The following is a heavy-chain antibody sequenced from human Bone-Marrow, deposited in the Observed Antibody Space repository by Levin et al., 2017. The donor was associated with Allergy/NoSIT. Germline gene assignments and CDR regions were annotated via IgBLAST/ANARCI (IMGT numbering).Heavy chain of an antibody. J-gene: IGHJ5*02. CDR2: INPTGGNT. Sequence: PGGSLRLSCAASGFTFDTYALTWVRQAPGKGLEWVSTINPTGGNTYYADSVRGRFTISRDNPKKTLYLQMNGLRAEDTAIYYCGKGIIPAALNWFDPWGQGTLVTVSP. CDR3: GKGIIPAALNWFDP. CDR1: GFTFDTYA. D-gene: IGHD2-2*01. V-gene: IGHV3-23*01.